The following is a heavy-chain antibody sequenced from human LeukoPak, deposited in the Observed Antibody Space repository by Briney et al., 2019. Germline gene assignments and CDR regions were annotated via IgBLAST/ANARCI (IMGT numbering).Heavy chain of an antibody. J-gene: IGHJ4*02. D-gene: IGHD1-26*01. CDR2: IYTSGST. V-gene: IGHV4-4*07. CDR3: ARENSGSYREFDY. CDR1: GGSISSYY. Sequence: SETLSLTCTVSGGSISSYYWSWIRQPAGKGLEWIGRIYTSGSTNYNASLKSRVSISVDTSKNQFSLKLSSVTAADTAVFYCARENSGSYREFDYWGQGTLVTVSS.